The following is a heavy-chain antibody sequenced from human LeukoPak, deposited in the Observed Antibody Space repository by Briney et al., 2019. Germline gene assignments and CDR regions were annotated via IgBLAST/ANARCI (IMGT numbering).Heavy chain of an antibody. D-gene: IGHD6-13*01. Sequence: GGSLRLSCAASGFTFSSYGMHWVRQAPGKGLEWVAVIWYDGSNKYYADSVKGRFTISRDNSKNTLYLQMNSLRAEDTAVYYCARDKYSSSWPYYYYGMDVWGQGTTVTVSS. V-gene: IGHV3-33*01. CDR3: ARDKYSSSWPYYYYGMDV. CDR1: GFTFSSYG. J-gene: IGHJ6*02. CDR2: IWYDGSNK.